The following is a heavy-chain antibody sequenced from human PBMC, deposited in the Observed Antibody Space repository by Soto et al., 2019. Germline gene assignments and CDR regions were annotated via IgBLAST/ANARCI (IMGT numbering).Heavy chain of an antibody. CDR3: AGASGYIIEYFDY. J-gene: IGHJ4*02. CDR2: IYHSGST. D-gene: IGHD3-3*01. V-gene: IGHV4-30-2*01. Sequence: SETLSLTCAVSGGSISSGGYSWSWIRQPPGKGLEWIGYIYHSGSTYYNPSLKSRVTISVDRSKNQFSLKLSSVTAADTAVYYCAGASGYIIEYFDYWGQGTLVTVSS. CDR1: GGSISSGGYS.